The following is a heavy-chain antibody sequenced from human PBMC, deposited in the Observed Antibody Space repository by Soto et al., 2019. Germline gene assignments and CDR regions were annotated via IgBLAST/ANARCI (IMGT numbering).Heavy chain of an antibody. CDR2: IIPIFGTA. CDR1: GGTFSSSA. V-gene: IGHV1-69*13. J-gene: IGHJ4*02. Sequence: GASVEVSCKASGGTFSSSAISWVLQDPGQGLEWMGGIIPIFGTANYAQKFQGRVTITADESTRTAYMELSSLRSEDTAVYYCARDGTLYDSSGYYYLYWGQGTLVTAPQ. CDR3: ARDGTLYDSSGYYYLY. D-gene: IGHD3-22*01.